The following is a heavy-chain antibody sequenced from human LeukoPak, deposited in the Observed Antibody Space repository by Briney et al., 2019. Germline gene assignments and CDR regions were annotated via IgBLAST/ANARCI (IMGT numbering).Heavy chain of an antibody. J-gene: IGHJ4*02. CDR2: ISNSGGST. Sequence: GGSLRLSCAASGFNFSDYYMSWIRQAPGKGLEWVSGISNSGGSTYYADSVKGRFTISRDNSKNTLYLQVNSLRAEDTALYYCAKGLERESRLDSWGQGTLVTVSS. D-gene: IGHD1-1*01. CDR1: GFNFSDYY. CDR3: AKGLERESRLDS. V-gene: IGHV3-23*01.